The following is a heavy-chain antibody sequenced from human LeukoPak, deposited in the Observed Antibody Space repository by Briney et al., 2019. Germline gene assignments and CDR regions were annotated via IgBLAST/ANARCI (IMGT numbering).Heavy chain of an antibody. Sequence: PSETLSLTCSVSGGSVSGTNYYWAWIRQPPEKGLEWIGTIYYSGSTNYNPSLKSRVTISVDKSKNQFSLKLSSVTAADTAVYYCARRHDYGDYPWDYWGQGTLVTVSS. D-gene: IGHD4-17*01. CDR1: GGSVSGTNYY. CDR2: IYYSGST. V-gene: IGHV4-39*07. CDR3: ARRHDYGDYPWDY. J-gene: IGHJ4*02.